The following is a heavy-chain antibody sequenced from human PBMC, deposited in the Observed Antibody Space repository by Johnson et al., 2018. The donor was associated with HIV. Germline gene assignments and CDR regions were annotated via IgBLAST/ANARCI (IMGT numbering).Heavy chain of an antibody. CDR3: AGDNLPGIAVYGGAFDI. V-gene: IGHV3-7*01. Sequence: EVQLVESGGGLVKPGGSLRLSCAASEFTYSDFYINWIRQPPGKGLAWVASIKQDGSEKYYVDSVKGRFTISRDNAKNSLYVQMSSLRAEDTAVYFCAGDNLPGIAVYGGAFDIWGQGTMVTVSS. J-gene: IGHJ3*02. CDR1: EFTYSDFY. D-gene: IGHD6-19*01. CDR2: IKQDGSEK.